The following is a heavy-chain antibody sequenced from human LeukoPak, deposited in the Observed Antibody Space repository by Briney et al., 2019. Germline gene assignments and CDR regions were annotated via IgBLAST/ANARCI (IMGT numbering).Heavy chain of an antibody. CDR3: ARSSLGELSLFDY. D-gene: IGHD3-16*02. J-gene: IGHJ4*02. CDR2: IYPGDSDT. CDR1: GYSFANYW. V-gene: IGHV5-51*01. Sequence: GESLKISCKTFGYSFANYWIGWVRQMPGKGLEWMGIIYPGDSDTRYSPSFQGQVTISADKSISTAYLQWSSLKASDTAMYYCARSSLGELSLFDYWGQGTLVTVSS.